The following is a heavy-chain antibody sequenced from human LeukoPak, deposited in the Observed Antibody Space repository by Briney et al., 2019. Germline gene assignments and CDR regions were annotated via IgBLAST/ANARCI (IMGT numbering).Heavy chain of an antibody. CDR2: IYYSGST. D-gene: IGHD4-17*01. CDR3: ARGGYGDTFDY. CDR1: GGSISSYY. Sequence: PSETLSLTCTVSGGSISSYYWSWIRQPPGKGLEWIGYIYYSGSTNYNPSLKSRVTISVDTSKNQFSLKLSSVTAADTAAYYCARGGYGDTFDYWGQGTLVTVSS. V-gene: IGHV4-59*01. J-gene: IGHJ4*02.